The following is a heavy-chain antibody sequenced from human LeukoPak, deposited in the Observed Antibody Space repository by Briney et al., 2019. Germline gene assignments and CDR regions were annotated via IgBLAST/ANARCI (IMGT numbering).Heavy chain of an antibody. J-gene: IGHJ3*02. CDR3: AREGLDSPRVDAFDI. D-gene: IGHD2-2*03. V-gene: IGHV4-38-2*02. Sequence: SETLSLTCAVSGYSLSSGYYWGWIRQPPGKGLEWIGSIYHSGSTYYNPSLKSRVTISVDTSKNQFSLKLSSVTAADTAVYYCAREGLDSPRVDAFDIWGQGTMVTVSS. CDR1: GYSLSSGYY. CDR2: IYHSGST.